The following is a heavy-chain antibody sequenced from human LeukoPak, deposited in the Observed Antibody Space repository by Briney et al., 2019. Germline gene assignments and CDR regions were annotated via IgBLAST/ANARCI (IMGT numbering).Heavy chain of an antibody. CDR1: GGSISGYY. V-gene: IGHV4-4*07. CDR2: IYTSGYT. CDR3: ARFSGSFEAFDV. J-gene: IGHJ3*01. Sequence: SETLSLTCTVSGGSISGYYWSWIRQPAGKGLEWIGRIYTSGYTNSNPSLKSRVTMSVDTSKNQFSLKVTSVTAADTAMYYCARFSGSFEAFDVWGQGTMVTVSS. D-gene: IGHD3-10*01.